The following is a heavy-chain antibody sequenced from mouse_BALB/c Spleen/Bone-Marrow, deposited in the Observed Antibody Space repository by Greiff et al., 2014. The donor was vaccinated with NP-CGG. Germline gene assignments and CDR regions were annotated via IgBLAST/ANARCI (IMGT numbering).Heavy chain of an antibody. J-gene: IGHJ3*01. D-gene: IGHD4-1*02. CDR2: IWTGGST. CDR3: VRDQLGPWFPY. V-gene: IGHV2-9*02. Sequence: VQVVESGPGLVAPSQSLSITCTVSGFSLTSYGVHWVRQPPGKGLEWLGVIWTGGSTYYNSALMSRLSINKDNSKSQVFLKMNSLQTDDTAMYYCVRDQLGPWFPYWGQGTLVTVSA. CDR1: GFSLTSYG.